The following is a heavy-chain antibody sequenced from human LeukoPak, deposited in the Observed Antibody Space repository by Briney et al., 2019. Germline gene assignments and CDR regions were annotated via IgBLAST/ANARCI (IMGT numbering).Heavy chain of an antibody. Sequence: ASVKVSCKASGYTFTSYDINWVRQATGQGLEWMGWMNPNSGNTGYAQKFQGRVTMTRNTSISTAYMELSGLRSEDTAVYYCARSTTMVRGVMGGYWGQGTLVTVSS. CDR1: GYTFTSYD. V-gene: IGHV1-8*01. J-gene: IGHJ4*02. D-gene: IGHD3-10*01. CDR3: ARSTTMVRGVMGGY. CDR2: MNPNSGNT.